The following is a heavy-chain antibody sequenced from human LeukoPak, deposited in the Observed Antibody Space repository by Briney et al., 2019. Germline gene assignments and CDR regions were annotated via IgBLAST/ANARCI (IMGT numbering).Heavy chain of an antibody. CDR1: GFTFSSYE. CDR3: ARDVIDAFDI. V-gene: IGHV3-48*03. Sequence: GGSLRLSCAASGFTFSSYEMNWVRQAPGKGLEWVSYISGTASKIYYADSVKGRFTISRDNAKNTLYLQMNSLRAEDTAVYYCARDVIDAFDIWGQGTMVTVSS. J-gene: IGHJ3*02. CDR2: ISGTASKI.